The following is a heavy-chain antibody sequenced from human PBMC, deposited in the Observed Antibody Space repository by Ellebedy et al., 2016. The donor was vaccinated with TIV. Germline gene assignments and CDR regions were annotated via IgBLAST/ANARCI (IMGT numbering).Heavy chain of an antibody. CDR1: GFIFRDFA. CDR2: INGGGRNI. J-gene: IGHJ3*01. Sequence: PGGSLRLSCAAPGFIFRDFAMSWVRQAPGKGLEWVSTINGGGRNIYYASSVRGRFTISRDDSGNTLSLEMHDLRAEDTAVYFCAKALKYYSYAFDAWGHGTLVTVSS. D-gene: IGHD3-10*01. V-gene: IGHV3-23*01. CDR3: AKALKYYSYAFDA.